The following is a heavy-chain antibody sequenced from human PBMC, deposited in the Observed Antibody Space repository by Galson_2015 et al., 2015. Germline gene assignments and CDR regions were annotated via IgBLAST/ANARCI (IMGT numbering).Heavy chain of an antibody. D-gene: IGHD4-23*01. Sequence: SLRLSCAASGFTFSSYWMHWIRQAPGKGLEWVSYISSSSSYTNYADSVKGRFTISRDNAKNSLYLQMNSLRAEDTAVYYCARENSPVGFDYWGQGTLVTVSS. J-gene: IGHJ4*02. V-gene: IGHV3-11*06. CDR2: ISSSSSYT. CDR3: ARENSPVGFDY. CDR1: GFTFSSYW.